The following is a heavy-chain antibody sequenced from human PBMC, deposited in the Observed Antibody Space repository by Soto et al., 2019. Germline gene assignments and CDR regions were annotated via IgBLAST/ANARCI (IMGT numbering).Heavy chain of an antibody. J-gene: IGHJ3*02. V-gene: IGHV1-69*13. CDR2: IIPIFGTA. CDR1: GGTFSSYA. CDR3: ARPLFTMDDAFDI. Sequence: GASVNVSCKASGGTFSSYAISWVRQAPGQGLEWMGGIIPIFGTANYAQKFQGRVTITADESTSTAYMELSSLRSEDTAVYYCARPLFTMDDAFDIWGQGTMVTVSS. D-gene: IGHD3-10*01.